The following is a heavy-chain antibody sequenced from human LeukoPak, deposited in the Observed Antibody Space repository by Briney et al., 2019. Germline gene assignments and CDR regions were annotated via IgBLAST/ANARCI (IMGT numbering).Heavy chain of an antibody. CDR3: AKDQRFGNLDDY. CDR2: ISGSAITT. CDR1: GFTFSNYA. Sequence: GGSLRLSCTTSGFTFSNYAMSWVRQAPGKGLEWVSSISGSAITTYYADSVKGRLAISRDNSKNTLYLQMTSLRVEDTAVYYCAKDQRFGNLDDYRGQGTLVTVSS. J-gene: IGHJ4*02. D-gene: IGHD1-7*01. V-gene: IGHV3-23*01.